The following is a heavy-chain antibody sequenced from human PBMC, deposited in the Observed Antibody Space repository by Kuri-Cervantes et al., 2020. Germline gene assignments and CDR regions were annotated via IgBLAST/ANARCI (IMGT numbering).Heavy chain of an antibody. J-gene: IGHJ4*02. CDR1: GFTFSSYA. CDR3: ARGATRCSGGSCFILFY. V-gene: IGHV3-30-3*01. D-gene: IGHD2-15*01. Sequence: GESLKISCAASGFTFSSYAMHWVRQAPGKGLEWVAVISYVGSNKYYADSVKGRFTISRDNSKNTLYLQMNSLRAEDTAVYYCARGATRCSGGSCFILFYWGQGTLVTVSS. CDR2: ISYVGSNK.